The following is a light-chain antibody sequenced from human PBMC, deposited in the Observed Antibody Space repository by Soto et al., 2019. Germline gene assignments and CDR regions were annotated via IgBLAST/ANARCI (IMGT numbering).Light chain of an antibody. V-gene: IGKV1-5*01. CDR2: DAS. CDR1: HIISTW. J-gene: IGKJ4*01. Sequence: DIQMTQSPSTLSASVGDRVTITCRASHIISTWLAWYQQKPGKAPKLLIYDASSLESGVPSRFSGSGSGTEFTLTISSLQPDDFATYYCQQFHSYLTFGVGTKVEIK. CDR3: QQFHSYLT.